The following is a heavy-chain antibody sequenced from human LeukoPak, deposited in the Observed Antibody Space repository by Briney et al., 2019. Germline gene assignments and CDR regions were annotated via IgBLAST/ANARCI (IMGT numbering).Heavy chain of an antibody. CDR1: GFTFNTYS. CDR2: IDSSGGYI. CDR3: AKDRVFDYYDISGLDY. V-gene: IGHV3-21*04. J-gene: IGHJ4*02. Sequence: GGSLRLSCEASGFTFNTYSMNWARQAPGKGLEWVSSIDSSGGYIYYADSVKGRFTISRDNSKNTLSLQMNSLRAEDTAIYYCAKDRVFDYYDISGLDYWGQGTLVTVSS. D-gene: IGHD3-22*01.